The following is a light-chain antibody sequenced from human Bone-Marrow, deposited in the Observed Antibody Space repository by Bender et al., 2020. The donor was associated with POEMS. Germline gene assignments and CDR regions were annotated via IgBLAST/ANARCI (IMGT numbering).Light chain of an antibody. CDR2: QDT. CDR3: AAWEDSLNGWV. CDR1: KLGDRY. J-gene: IGLJ3*02. Sequence: SYVLTQPPSVSVSPGQTASITCSGDKLGDRYVCWYQQRPGLSPVLVIYQDTKRPSGVPDRFSGSKSGTSASLAISGLQSEDEADYYCAAWEDSLNGWVFGGGTKLTVL. V-gene: IGLV3-1*01.